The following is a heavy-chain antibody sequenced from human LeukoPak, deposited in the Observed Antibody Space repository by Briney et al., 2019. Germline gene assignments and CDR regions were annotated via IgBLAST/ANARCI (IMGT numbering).Heavy chain of an antibody. CDR2: IYTSGST. CDR3: ATVIMTTVTNKPWDY. J-gene: IGHJ4*02. Sequence: PSQTLSLTCTVSGGSISSGSYYWSWIRQPAGKGLEWIGRIYTSGSTNYNPSLKSRVTISVDTSKNQFSLKLSSVTAADTAVYYCATVIMTTVTNKPWDYWGQGTLVTVSS. D-gene: IGHD4-11*01. CDR1: GGSISSGSYY. V-gene: IGHV4-61*02.